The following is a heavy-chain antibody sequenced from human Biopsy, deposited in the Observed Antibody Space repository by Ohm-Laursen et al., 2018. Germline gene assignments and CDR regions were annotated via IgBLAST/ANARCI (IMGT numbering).Heavy chain of an antibody. CDR1: GYTLTALS. CDR2: FAPENGKT. V-gene: IGHV1-24*01. Sequence: ASVKVSCNVSGYTLTALSMHWVRQAPGRGLEWMGGFAPENGKTIYAQKFQGRITMTEDTSTDTAYMELSSLRAEDTAVYYCAGTRSSGFVPQTPRLFDYWGPGTLVTVSS. J-gene: IGHJ4*02. D-gene: IGHD6-25*01. CDR3: AGTRSSGFVPQTPRLFDY.